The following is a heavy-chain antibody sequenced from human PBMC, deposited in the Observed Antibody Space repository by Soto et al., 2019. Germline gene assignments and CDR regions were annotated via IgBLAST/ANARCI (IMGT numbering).Heavy chain of an antibody. CDR3: AHRRGADYEGWFPC. V-gene: IGHV2-5*01. J-gene: IGHJ4*02. D-gene: IGHD4-17*01. Sequence: QITLKESGPTLVKPTQTLTLTCTFSGFSLSTSGVGVGWIRQPPGKALEWLALIYWSDEKRYSPSLSSRLTITKDTAKNQVVLTMTNMDPVDTATYDCAHRRGADYEGWFPCWGQGTVVHVSS. CDR1: GFSLSTSGVG. CDR2: IYWSDEK.